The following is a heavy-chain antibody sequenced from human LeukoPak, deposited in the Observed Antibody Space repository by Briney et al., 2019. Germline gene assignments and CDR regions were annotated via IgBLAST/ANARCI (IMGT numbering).Heavy chain of an antibody. CDR2: IKQDGSEK. CDR3: ARLRHSSSWFWFDP. Sequence: GGSLRLSCAASGFTFSSYAVSWVRQAPGKGLEWVASIKQDGSEKYYVDSVKGRFTISRDNAKNSLYLQMNSLRAEDTAVYYCARLRHSSSWFWFDPWGQGTLVTVSS. CDR1: GFTFSSYA. V-gene: IGHV3-7*05. D-gene: IGHD6-13*01. J-gene: IGHJ5*02.